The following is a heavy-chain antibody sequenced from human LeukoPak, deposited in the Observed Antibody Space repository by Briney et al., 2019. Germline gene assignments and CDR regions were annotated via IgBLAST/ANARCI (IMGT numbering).Heavy chain of an antibody. Sequence: ASVKVSCKASGGTFSSYAISWVRQAPGQGLEWMGGIIPIFGTANYAQKFQGRVTITAGESTSTAYMELSSLRSEDTAVYYRARDLSLYYYDSSGQYYFDYWGQGTLVTVSS. V-gene: IGHV1-69*13. CDR2: IIPIFGTA. CDR3: ARDLSLYYYDSSGQYYFDY. CDR1: GGTFSSYA. J-gene: IGHJ4*02. D-gene: IGHD3-22*01.